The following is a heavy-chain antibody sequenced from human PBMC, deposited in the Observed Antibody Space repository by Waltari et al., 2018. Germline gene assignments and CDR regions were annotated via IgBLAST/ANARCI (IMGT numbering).Heavy chain of an antibody. D-gene: IGHD6-19*01. CDR2: INTDGTIT. CDR1: GFIFSDYW. J-gene: IGHJ4*02. V-gene: IGHV3-74*01. Sequence: EVQLVESGGGIVQPGGSLILSCAASGFIFSDYWTHRARQAPGKGLVSVSLINTDGTITGYADSVKGRFTISRDNAKKTLFLQMDSLTAEDTAIYYCVLYSSEPLGDCWGQGTLVTVSS. CDR3: VLYSSEPLGDC.